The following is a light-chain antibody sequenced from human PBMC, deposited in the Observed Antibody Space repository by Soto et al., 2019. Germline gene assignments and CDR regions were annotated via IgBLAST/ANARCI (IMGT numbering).Light chain of an antibody. Sequence: SYELTQPPAVSVAPGKTARITCGGNNIGSKSVHWYQQKPGQAPVLVIYYDSDRPSWIPERFSGSNSGNTATLTISRVEAGDEADYYCQVWDSSKVVFGGGTKLTVL. CDR1: NIGSKS. J-gene: IGLJ2*01. V-gene: IGLV3-21*04. CDR2: YDS. CDR3: QVWDSSKVV.